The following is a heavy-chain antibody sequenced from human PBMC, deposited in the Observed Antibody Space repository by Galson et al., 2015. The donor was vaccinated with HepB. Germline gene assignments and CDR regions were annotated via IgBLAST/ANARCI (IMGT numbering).Heavy chain of an antibody. CDR3: ARDVTYCGGDCYSGFDY. CDR2: ISSSSSTI. Sequence: SLRLSCAASGFTFSSYSMNWVRQAPGKGLEWVSYISSSSSTIYYADSVKGRFTISRDNAKNSLYLQMNSLRAEDTAMYYCARDVTYCGGDCYSGFDYWGQGTLVTVSS. J-gene: IGHJ4*02. V-gene: IGHV3-48*01. CDR1: GFTFSSYS. D-gene: IGHD2-21*01.